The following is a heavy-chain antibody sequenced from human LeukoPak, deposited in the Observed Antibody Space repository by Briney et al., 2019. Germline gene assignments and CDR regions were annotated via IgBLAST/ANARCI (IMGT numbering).Heavy chain of an antibody. CDR1: GFTFSSYI. V-gene: IGHV3-30*14. Sequence: GRSLRLSCAASGFTFSSYIMNWVRQAPGKGLEWVAVISYDGSNKYYADSVKGRFTISRDNSKNTLYLQMNSLRADDTAVYYCARDEGASDSPDAFDIWGQGTMVTVSS. D-gene: IGHD2-21*02. J-gene: IGHJ3*02. CDR3: ARDEGASDSPDAFDI. CDR2: ISYDGSNK.